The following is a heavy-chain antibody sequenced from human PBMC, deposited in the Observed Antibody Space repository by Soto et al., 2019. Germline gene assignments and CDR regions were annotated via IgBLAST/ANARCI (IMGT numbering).Heavy chain of an antibody. CDR2: ISAYNGNT. CDR1: CYSFTSYG. V-gene: IGHV1-18*01. J-gene: IGHJ3*02. D-gene: IGHD4-17*01. CDR3: ARDGYYGDSYAFDI. Sequence: SEKVSNQDFCYSFTSYGIRWVRQAPGQGLEWMGWISAYNGNTNYAQKLQGRVTMTTDTSTSTAYMELRSLRSDDTAVYYCARDGYYGDSYAFDIWGQGTIVTV.